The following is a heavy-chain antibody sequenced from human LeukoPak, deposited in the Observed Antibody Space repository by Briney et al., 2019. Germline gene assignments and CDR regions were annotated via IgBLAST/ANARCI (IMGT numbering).Heavy chain of an antibody. V-gene: IGHV4-34*01. D-gene: IGHD4-17*01. J-gene: IGHJ3*02. CDR1: GGSFSGYY. CDR3: ARVGTVTDAFDI. CDR2: INHSGST. Sequence: SETLSLTCAVYGGSFSGYYWSWIRQPPGKGLEWIGEINHSGSTNYNPSLKSRVTISVDTSKNQFSLKLSSVTAADTAVYYCARVGTVTDAFDIWGQGTMVTVSS.